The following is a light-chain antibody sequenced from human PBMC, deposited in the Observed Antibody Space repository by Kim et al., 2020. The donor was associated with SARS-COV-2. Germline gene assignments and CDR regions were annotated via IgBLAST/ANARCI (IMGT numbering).Light chain of an antibody. Sequence: PGGTVTLTCDSSPRPVTSGHYPYWYQQRPGQAPRRLIYHTSDKDSWTPARFSGSLLGGKAALTLSGAQHEDEAEYFCLLSYSGAVVFGGGTQLTVL. CDR1: PRPVTSGHY. CDR3: LLSYSGAVV. V-gene: IGLV7-46*01. CDR2: HTS. J-gene: IGLJ2*01.